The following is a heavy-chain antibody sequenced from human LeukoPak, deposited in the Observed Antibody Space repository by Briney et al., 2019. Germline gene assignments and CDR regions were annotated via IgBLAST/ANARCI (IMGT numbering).Heavy chain of an antibody. Sequence: SETLSLTCAVYGGSFSGYYWSWIRQPPGKGLEWIGYIYYSGSTNYNPSLKSRVTISVDTSKNQFSLKLSSVTAADTAVYYCARAGYSSSWYDYWGQGTLVTVSS. CDR2: IYYSGST. D-gene: IGHD6-13*01. CDR3: ARAGYSSSWYDY. J-gene: IGHJ4*02. CDR1: GGSFSGYY. V-gene: IGHV4-59*01.